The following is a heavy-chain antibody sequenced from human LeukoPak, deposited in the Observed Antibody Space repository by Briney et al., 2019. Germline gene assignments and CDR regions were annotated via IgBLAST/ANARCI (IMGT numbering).Heavy chain of an antibody. CDR1: GFTFSSYA. CDR3: AKGSGYYLAYSYMDV. Sequence: GGSLRLSCAASGFTFSSYAMSWVRQAPGKGLEWVSAISGSGGSTYYADSVKGRFTISRDNSKNTLYLQMNSLRAEDTAVYYCAKGSGYYLAYSYMDVWGKGTTVTVSS. D-gene: IGHD3-22*01. J-gene: IGHJ6*03. V-gene: IGHV3-23*01. CDR2: ISGSGGST.